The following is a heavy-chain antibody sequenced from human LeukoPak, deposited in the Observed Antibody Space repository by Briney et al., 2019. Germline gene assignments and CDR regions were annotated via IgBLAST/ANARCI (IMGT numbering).Heavy chain of an antibody. D-gene: IGHD3-22*01. CDR2: INQDGSEK. CDR3: ARVGSYYDSDY. Sequence: GGSLRLSCAASGFTFSSYWMSWVRQAPGKGLEWVANINQDGSEKYFVDSVKGRFTISRDNAQNSLYLQMSSLRAEDTAVYYCARVGSYYDSDYWGQGTLVTVSS. J-gene: IGHJ4*02. CDR1: GFTFSSYW. V-gene: IGHV3-7*01.